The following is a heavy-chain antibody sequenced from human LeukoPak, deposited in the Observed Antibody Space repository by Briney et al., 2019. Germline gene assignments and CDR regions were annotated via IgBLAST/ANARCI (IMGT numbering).Heavy chain of an antibody. CDR3: ARGLPGLVLFYFDY. V-gene: IGHV4-34*01. CDR2: INHSGST. D-gene: IGHD2/OR15-2a*01. Sequence: KPSETLSLTCAVYGGSFSGYYLSWIRQPPGKGLEWIGEINHSGSTNYNPSLKSRVTISVDTSKNQFSLKLSSVTAADTAVYYCARGLPGLVLFYFDYWGQGTLVTVSS. J-gene: IGHJ4*02. CDR1: GGSFSGYY.